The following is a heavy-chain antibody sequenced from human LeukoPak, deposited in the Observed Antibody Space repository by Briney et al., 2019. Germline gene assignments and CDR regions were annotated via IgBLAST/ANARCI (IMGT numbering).Heavy chain of an antibody. CDR3: AKIGLAGMAAAVNLNYFDY. J-gene: IGHJ4*02. CDR2: ISGSGGST. CDR1: GFTFSSCA. D-gene: IGHD6-13*01. V-gene: IGHV3-23*01. Sequence: GGSLRLSCAASGFTFSSCAMSWVRQAPGKGLEWVSAISGSGGSTYYADSVKGRFTISRDNSKNTLYLQMNSLRAEDTAVYYCAKIGLAGMAAAVNLNYFDYWGQGTLVTVSS.